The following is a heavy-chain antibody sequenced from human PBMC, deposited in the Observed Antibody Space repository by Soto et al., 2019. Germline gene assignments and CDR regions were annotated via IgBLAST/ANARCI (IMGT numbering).Heavy chain of an antibody. CDR3: AKDDDTSSHYSLLDF. J-gene: IGHJ4*02. CDR1: GFTFSHYG. V-gene: IGHV3-33*06. CDR2: TWSGGRGE. D-gene: IGHD3-22*01. Sequence: QVQLVESGGGVVQPGTSLRLSCAASGFTFSHYGIHWVHQAPGKGLEWVAVTWSGGRGEYYADSVRGRFTISRDNSKTTVYLQMNSLRVEDTAVYYCAKDDDTSSHYSLLDFRGQGTLVTVSS.